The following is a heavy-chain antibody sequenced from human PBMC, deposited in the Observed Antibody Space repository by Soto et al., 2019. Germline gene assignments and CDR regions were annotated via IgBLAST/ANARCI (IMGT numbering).Heavy chain of an antibody. CDR1: GFTFRSYG. Sequence: PGESRKISCXASGFTFRSYGMNWVRQAPGKGLEWVSGITGNAGSTFYGDSAKGRFTISRDKNTLYLQMNSLRVDDTAVYYCAKHQFSSGWYNDYYYGLDVWGQGTTVTVSS. CDR2: ITGNAGST. D-gene: IGHD6-19*01. V-gene: IGHV3-23*01. CDR3: AKHQFSSGWYNDYYYGLDV. J-gene: IGHJ6*02.